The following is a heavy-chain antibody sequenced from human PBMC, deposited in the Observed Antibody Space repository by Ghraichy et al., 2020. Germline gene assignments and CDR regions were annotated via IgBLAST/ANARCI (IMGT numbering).Heavy chain of an antibody. D-gene: IGHD2-2*01. CDR1: GDSVSSNSAA. Sequence: SQTLSLTCAISGDSVSSNSAAWNWIRQSPSRGLEWLGRTYYRSKWYNDYAVSVKSRITINPDTSKNQFSLQLNSVTPEDTAVYYCARGPAATTPTYYYYYGMDVWGQGTTVTVSS. J-gene: IGHJ6*02. CDR3: ARGPAATTPTYYYYYGMDV. V-gene: IGHV6-1*01. CDR2: TYYRSKWYN.